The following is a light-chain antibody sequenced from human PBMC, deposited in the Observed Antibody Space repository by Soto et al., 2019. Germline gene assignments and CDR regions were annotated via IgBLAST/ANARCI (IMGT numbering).Light chain of an antibody. J-gene: IGKJ4*01. CDR1: QSLLHSDGYNY. Sequence: DLVMTQSPLSLPVTPGEPASISCRSSQSLLHSDGYNYLDWFLQRPGQSPQLLIYLGSSRASGVPDRFSGSVSGTDFTLKISRVEAEDVGVYYCMHALQSPLTFGGGTKVDI. CDR3: MHALQSPLT. CDR2: LGS. V-gene: IGKV2-28*01.